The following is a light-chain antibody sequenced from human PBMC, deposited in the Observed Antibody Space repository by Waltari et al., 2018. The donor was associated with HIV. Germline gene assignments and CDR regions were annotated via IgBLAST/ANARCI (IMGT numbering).Light chain of an antibody. CDR1: QSVTNNY. CDR2: GAS. Sequence: EIVLTQYPGTLSLSPGERATLSCRASQSVTNNYLAWYQQKPGQAPRLLIYGASSRATGIPDRFSGSGSGTDFTLTISRLEPEDFAVYYCQQYGSSRWTFGQGTKVEIK. CDR3: QQYGSSRWT. V-gene: IGKV3-20*01. J-gene: IGKJ1*01.